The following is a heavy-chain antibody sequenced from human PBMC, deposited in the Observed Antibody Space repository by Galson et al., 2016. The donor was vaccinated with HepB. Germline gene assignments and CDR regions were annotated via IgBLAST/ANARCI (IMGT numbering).Heavy chain of an antibody. CDR2: IHYSGSA. Sequence: ETLSLTCTVSGGSISVYYWSWIRQPPGKGLEWIGYIHYSGSANYNPSLKSRVTISVDTSQNQFSLKMSSVTAADTAVYYCTRGAKGIVGAADYWGQGTLVTVSS. CDR3: TRGAKGIVGAADY. D-gene: IGHD1-26*01. J-gene: IGHJ4*02. V-gene: IGHV4-59*01. CDR1: GGSISVYY.